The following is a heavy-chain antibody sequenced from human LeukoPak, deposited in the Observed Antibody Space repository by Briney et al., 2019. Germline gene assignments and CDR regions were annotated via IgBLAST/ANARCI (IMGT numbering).Heavy chain of an antibody. D-gene: IGHD2-21*02. Sequence: QPGGSLRLSCAASGFSFSSYEMNWVRQAPGKGLEWVSCISSSGTTTYYADSVKGRFTISRDNAKNSLYLQMNSLRDEDTAVYYCAGAYCGGDCYSGMDVWGQGTTVTVSS. CDR2: ISSSGTTT. CDR3: AGAYCGGDCYSGMDV. CDR1: GFSFSSYE. V-gene: IGHV3-48*03. J-gene: IGHJ6*02.